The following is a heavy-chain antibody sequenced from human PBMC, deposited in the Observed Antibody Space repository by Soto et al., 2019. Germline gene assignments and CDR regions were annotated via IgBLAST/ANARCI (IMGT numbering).Heavy chain of an antibody. V-gene: IGHV4-31*03. CDR1: GASVNSGGYY. D-gene: IGHD4-17*01. CDR3: AKDKRGLHHT. J-gene: IGHJ4*02. Sequence: PSETLSLTCTVSGASVNSGGYYWSWVRQLPGKGLEWIGYIYFTGNTYYNPSLQSRITISLDTSQNQFSLKLTSVTAADTAVYYCAKDKRGLHHTWGQGTLVTVSS. CDR2: IYFTGNT.